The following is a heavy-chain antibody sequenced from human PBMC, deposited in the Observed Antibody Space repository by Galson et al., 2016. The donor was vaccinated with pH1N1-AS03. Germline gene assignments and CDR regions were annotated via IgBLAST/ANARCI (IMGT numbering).Heavy chain of an antibody. V-gene: IGHV5-51*03. CDR3: ARPRLYYFDN. D-gene: IGHD3-16*01. CDR1: GYRFTNYW. J-gene: IGHJ4*02. Sequence: QSGAEVKKPGESLKVSCKGSGYRFTNYWIGWVRQMPGKGLEWMGIIYPGNSDSRYNKSFQGQVTISADTSISTVYLQWSSLQASDTAMYDCARPRLYYFDNWGQGTLVTVSS. CDR2: IYPGNSDS.